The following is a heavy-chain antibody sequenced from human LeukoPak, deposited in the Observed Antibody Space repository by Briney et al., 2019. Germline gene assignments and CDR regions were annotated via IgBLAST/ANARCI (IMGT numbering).Heavy chain of an antibody. CDR3: ARKWLTRGGMDV. Sequence: SETLSLTCAVYGGSFSGYYWSWIRQPPGRGLEWIGEINHSGSTNYNPSLKSRVTISVDTSKNQFSLKLSSVTAADTAVYYCARKWLTRGGMDVWGKGTTVTVSS. V-gene: IGHV4-34*01. J-gene: IGHJ6*04. CDR2: INHSGST. CDR1: GGSFSGYY. D-gene: IGHD5-24*01.